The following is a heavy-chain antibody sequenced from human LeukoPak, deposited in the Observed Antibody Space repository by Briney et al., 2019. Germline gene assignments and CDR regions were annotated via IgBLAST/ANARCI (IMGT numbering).Heavy chain of an antibody. J-gene: IGHJ4*02. CDR2: IHYTGST. CDR1: GGSIDTSIYY. Sequence: SETLSLTCSVSGGSIDTSIYYWGWIRQPPGKGLEWIGSIHYTGSTYCNPSLRSRVTISVDTSKNQFSLKVTSVTAADTAVYYNSFDDWGQGTLVTVPS. CDR3: SFDD. V-gene: IGHV4-39*01.